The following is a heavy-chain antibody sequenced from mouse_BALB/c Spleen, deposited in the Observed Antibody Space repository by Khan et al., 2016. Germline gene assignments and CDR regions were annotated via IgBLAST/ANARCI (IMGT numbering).Heavy chain of an antibody. CDR1: GYSITSDYA. CDR3: AKKTRGGSSD. CDR2: ITYSGST. J-gene: IGHJ2*01. D-gene: IGHD1-1*01. Sequence: VQLQESGPGLVKPSQSLSLTCTVTGYSITSDYAWNWIRQFPGNKLEWMGYITYSGSTSYTPSLKSRISITRGTSKNQFFLKLNSVTAEDTATYYCAKKTRGGSSDWGQGPTLTLSS. V-gene: IGHV3-2*02.